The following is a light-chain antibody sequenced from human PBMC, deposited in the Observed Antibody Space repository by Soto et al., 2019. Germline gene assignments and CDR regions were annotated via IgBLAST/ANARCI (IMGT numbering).Light chain of an antibody. CDR2: AAS. Sequence: IQLTQSPSSLSASVGDRVTITCWASQGISSHLAWYQQKPGKAPKLLIYAASTLQTGVPSRFSGGGSGTDFTLTLSSLQPEDFATYYCQQVNSFPSTFGQGTRLEIK. J-gene: IGKJ5*01. V-gene: IGKV1-9*01. CDR1: QGISSH. CDR3: QQVNSFPST.